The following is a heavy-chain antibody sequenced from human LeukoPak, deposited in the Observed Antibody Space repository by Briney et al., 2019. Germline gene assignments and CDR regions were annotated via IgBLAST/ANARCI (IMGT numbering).Heavy chain of an antibody. CDR1: GFTFSSYG. V-gene: IGHV3-30*02. D-gene: IGHD1-26*01. CDR2: IRYDGSNK. Sequence: GGSLRPSCAASGFTFSSYGMHWVRQAPGKGLEWVAFIRYDGSNKSYADSVKGRFTISRDNSKSTLYLQMNSLRAEDTAVYYCAKDQSGTYYTFDYWGQGTLVTVSS. CDR3: AKDQSGTYYTFDY. J-gene: IGHJ4*02.